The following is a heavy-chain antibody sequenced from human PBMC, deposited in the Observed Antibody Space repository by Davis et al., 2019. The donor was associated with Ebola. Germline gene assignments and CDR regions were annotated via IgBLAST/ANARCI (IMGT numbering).Heavy chain of an antibody. Sequence: AASVKVSCKASGYTFTSYDINWVRQATGQGLEWMGWMNPNSGNTGYAQKFQGRVTMTRNTSISTAYMELSSLRSEDTAVYYCARTNSSSLLGFFGQQLVEYYGMDVWGKGTTVTVSS. CDR2: MNPNSGNT. J-gene: IGHJ6*04. D-gene: IGHD6-13*01. V-gene: IGHV1-8*01. CDR3: ARTNSSSLLGFFGQQLVEYYGMDV. CDR1: GYTFTSYD.